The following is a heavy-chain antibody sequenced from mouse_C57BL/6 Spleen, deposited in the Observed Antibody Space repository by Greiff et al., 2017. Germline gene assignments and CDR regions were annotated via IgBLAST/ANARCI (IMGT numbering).Heavy chain of an antibody. V-gene: IGHV1-85*01. CDR1: GYTFTSYD. D-gene: IGHD1-1*01. J-gene: IGHJ1*03. CDR2: SYPRDGST. Sequence: VKLQQSGPELVKPGASVKLSCKASGYTFTSYDINWVKQRPGQGLEWIGWSYPRDGSTKYNEKFKGKATLTVDTSSSTAYMELHSLTSEDSAVYFCARGAYYYGSTRYFDVWGTGTTVTVAS. CDR3: ARGAYYYGSTRYFDV.